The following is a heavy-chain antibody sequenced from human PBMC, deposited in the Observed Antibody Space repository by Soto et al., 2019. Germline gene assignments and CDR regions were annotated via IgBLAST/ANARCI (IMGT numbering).Heavy chain of an antibody. CDR2: IYHSGST. J-gene: IGHJ5*02. CDR3: SSYSFTIPHLTNWFDP. Sequence: SETLSLTCAVSGGSISSSNWWSWVRQPPGKGLEWIGEIYHSGSTNYNPSLKSRVTISVDKSKNQFSLKLSSVTAADTAVYYCSSYSFTIPHLTNWFDPWGQGTLVTVSS. D-gene: IGHD3-3*01. V-gene: IGHV4-4*02. CDR1: GGSISSSNW.